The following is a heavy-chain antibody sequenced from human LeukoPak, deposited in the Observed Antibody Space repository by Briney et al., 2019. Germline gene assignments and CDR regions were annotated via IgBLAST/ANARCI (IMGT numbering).Heavy chain of an antibody. Sequence: PSETLSLTCAVYGGSFSGYYWSWIRQPPGKGLEWIGEINHSGSTNYNPSLKSRVTISVDTSKNQSSLKLSSVTAADTAVYYCARGRYSSSWYDYWGQGTLVTVSS. CDR2: INHSGST. V-gene: IGHV4-34*01. CDR3: ARGRYSSSWYDY. D-gene: IGHD6-13*01. CDR1: GGSFSGYY. J-gene: IGHJ4*02.